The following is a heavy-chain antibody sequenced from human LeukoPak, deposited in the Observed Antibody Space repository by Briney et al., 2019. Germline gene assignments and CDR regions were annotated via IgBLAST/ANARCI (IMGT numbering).Heavy chain of an antibody. J-gene: IGHJ4*02. CDR1: GGSFSGYY. D-gene: IGHD4-23*01. CDR2: INHSGST. CDR3: ARADYGGNSIDY. Sequence: SETLSLTCAVYGGSFSGYYWSWIRQPPGKGLEWIGEINHSGSTNCNPSLKSRVTISVDTSKNQFSLKLSSVTAADTAVYYCARADYGGNSIDYWGQGTLVTVSS. V-gene: IGHV4-34*01.